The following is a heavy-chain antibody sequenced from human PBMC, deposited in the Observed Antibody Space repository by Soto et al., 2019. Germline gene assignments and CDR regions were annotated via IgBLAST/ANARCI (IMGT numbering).Heavy chain of an antibody. CDR2: ISSSSSYI. J-gene: IGHJ4*02. V-gene: IGHV3-21*01. CDR1: GFTFSSYS. Sequence: GGSLRLSCAASGFTFSSYSMNWVRQAPGKGLEWVSSISSSSSYIYYADSVKGRFTISRDNAKNSLYLQMNSLRAEDTAVYYCAGDKNSGYDSFDYWGQGTLVTVSS. D-gene: IGHD5-12*01. CDR3: AGDKNSGYDSFDY.